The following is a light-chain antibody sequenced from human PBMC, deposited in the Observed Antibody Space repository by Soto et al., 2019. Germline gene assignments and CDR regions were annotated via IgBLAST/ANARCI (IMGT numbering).Light chain of an antibody. Sequence: DIVMTQSPDSLAVSLGERATINCKSSQSVLHSSNNKNYLAWYQQKPGQPPKLVIYWASTRDSGVPDRFSGSGSGTDFTLTISSLQAEDVAVYYCQQYYSTPVTFGQGTKLEIK. J-gene: IGKJ2*01. CDR3: QQYYSTPVT. V-gene: IGKV4-1*01. CDR2: WAS. CDR1: QSVLHSSNNKNY.